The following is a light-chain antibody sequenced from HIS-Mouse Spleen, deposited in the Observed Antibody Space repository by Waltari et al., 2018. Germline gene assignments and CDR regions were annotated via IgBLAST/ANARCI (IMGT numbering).Light chain of an antibody. CDR2: EDS. Sequence: SYELTQPPSVSVSPGQTARITCSGDAFPKKYGYWYQEQSGQAPVLVIYEDSKRPSGIPERFSGSSSGTMATLTISGAQVEDEADYYCYSTDSSGNHRVFGGGTKLTVL. CDR1: AFPKKY. J-gene: IGLJ2*01. V-gene: IGLV3-10*01. CDR3: YSTDSSGNHRV.